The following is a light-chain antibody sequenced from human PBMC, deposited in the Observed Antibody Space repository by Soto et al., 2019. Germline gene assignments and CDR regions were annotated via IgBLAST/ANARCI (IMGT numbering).Light chain of an antibody. CDR2: GAS. Sequence: EIVMTQSPATLSVXPGDRXXXSCRASQSVSSNLAWYQQKPGQAPRLLVYGASTRSAGIPDRFSGGGSGTEFTLTISSLQSEDWALYYCQQYNNWPPRTFGQWTKVEIK. V-gene: IGKV3-15*01. CDR1: QSVSSN. J-gene: IGKJ1*01. CDR3: QQYNNWPPRT.